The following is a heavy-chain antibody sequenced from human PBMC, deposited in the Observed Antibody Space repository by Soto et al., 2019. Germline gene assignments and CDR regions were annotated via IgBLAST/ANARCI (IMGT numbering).Heavy chain of an antibody. CDR1: GDSISNLDYF. CDR2: IYKSATT. D-gene: IGHD7-27*01. Sequence: ASETLSLTCPVSGDSISNLDYFWAWIRQPPGQAPEYTGYIYKSATTYYNPSFESRVATSKSQFSLNVTSVTAADTAVYFCARGRYCLTGRCFPNWFDSWGQGALVTVSS. CDR3: ARGRYCLTGRCFPNWFDS. J-gene: IGHJ5*01. V-gene: IGHV4-30-4*01.